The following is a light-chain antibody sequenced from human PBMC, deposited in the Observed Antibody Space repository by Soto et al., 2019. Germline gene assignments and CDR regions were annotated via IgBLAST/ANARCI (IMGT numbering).Light chain of an antibody. Sequence: DIQMTQSPSSLSASVGDRVTITCRASQSISSYLNWYKQKPGKAPKLLIYAASSLQSGVPSRFSGNGSGTDFTLTISSMQPEDFATYYCQQSYSTPQTFGQGTKEEIK. CDR1: QSISSY. CDR2: AAS. CDR3: QQSYSTPQT. V-gene: IGKV1-39*01. J-gene: IGKJ1*01.